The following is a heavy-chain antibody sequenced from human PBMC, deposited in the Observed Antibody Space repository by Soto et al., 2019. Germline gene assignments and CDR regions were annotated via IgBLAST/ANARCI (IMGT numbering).Heavy chain of an antibody. CDR3: ARDLYRIGYCSGGNCYSFDY. CDR2: ISGSGEST. V-gene: IGHV3-23*01. CDR1: GFTFSSYA. D-gene: IGHD2-15*01. J-gene: IGHJ4*02. Sequence: VGSLRLSCAASGFTFSSYAMSWVRQAPGKGLEWVSVISGSGESTYEADSVKGRFTISRDNSRNTLYLQMSSLRADDTAVYYCARDLYRIGYCSGGNCYSFDYWGQGTLVTVSS.